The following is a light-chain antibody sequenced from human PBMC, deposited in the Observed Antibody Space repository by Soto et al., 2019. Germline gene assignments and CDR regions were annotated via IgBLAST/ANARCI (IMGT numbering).Light chain of an antibody. V-gene: IGLV1-47*01. Sequence: QSVLTQPPSASGTPGQRVTISCSGSSSNIGSNYVYWYQQLPGTAPKLLISRNNQRPSGVPDRFSGSKSGTSASLAISGLRSEDEADYHCAAWDDSLSGRVFGGGTKLTVL. CDR3: AAWDDSLSGRV. CDR1: SSNIGSNY. CDR2: RNN. J-gene: IGLJ3*02.